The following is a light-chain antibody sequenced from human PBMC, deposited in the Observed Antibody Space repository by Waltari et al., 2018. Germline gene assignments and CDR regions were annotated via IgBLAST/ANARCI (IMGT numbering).Light chain of an antibody. CDR1: QGINYF. J-gene: IGKJ1*01. Sequence: DIQLTQSPSFLSASVGDRVTITCRASQGINYFLAWYQQRPGKAPKFLLHAASPLQSGVPSLFSGSGSGTEFTLTVSSLQPEDFATYYCQQLSDYPRTFGQGTKVEIK. CDR2: AAS. V-gene: IGKV1-9*01. CDR3: QQLSDYPRT.